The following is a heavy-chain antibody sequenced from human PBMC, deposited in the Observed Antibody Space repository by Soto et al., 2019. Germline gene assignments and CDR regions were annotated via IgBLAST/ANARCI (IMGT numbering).Heavy chain of an antibody. J-gene: IGHJ5*02. CDR3: ARDPSTINKLIGVWFDP. Sequence: QIRLVQSGAEVQKPGSSVRVSCKASGDTFGRFTINWVRQAPGQGVEGMGGIKPISDITNYAQRFQGRVTFTADASTSTVYLELSSLRSEDTAMYYCARDPSTINKLIGVWFDPWGQGTLVTVSS. CDR2: IKPISDIT. D-gene: IGHD4-4*01. CDR1: GDTFGRFT. V-gene: IGHV1-69*01.